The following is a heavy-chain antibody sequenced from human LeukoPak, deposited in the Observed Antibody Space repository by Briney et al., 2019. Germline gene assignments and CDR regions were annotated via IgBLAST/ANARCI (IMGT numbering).Heavy chain of an antibody. D-gene: IGHD6-19*01. CDR1: GFTFSNYA. Sequence: GGSLRLSCAASGFTFSNYAMNWVRQAPGKGLEWVSAISGSGGSTYYADSVKGRFTISRDNSKNTLYLQMNSLRAEDTAVYYCAKAYYSSGWYLPLDIWGQGTMVTVSS. CDR3: AKAYYSSGWYLPLDI. J-gene: IGHJ3*02. V-gene: IGHV3-23*01. CDR2: ISGSGGST.